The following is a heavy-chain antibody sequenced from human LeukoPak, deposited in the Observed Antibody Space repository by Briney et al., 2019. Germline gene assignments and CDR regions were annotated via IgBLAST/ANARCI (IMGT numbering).Heavy chain of an antibody. D-gene: IGHD3-9*01. CDR2: INPNSGGT. V-gene: IGHV1-2*02. CDR3: ARVPDYDILAGYTPGLGY. CDR1: GYTFTGYY. Sequence: ASVKVSCKASGYTFTGYYMHWVRQAPGQGLEWMGWINPNSGGTDYAQKFQGRVTMTRDTSISTAYMELSRLRSDDTAVYYCARVPDYDILAGYTPGLGYWGQGTLGTGSS. J-gene: IGHJ4*02.